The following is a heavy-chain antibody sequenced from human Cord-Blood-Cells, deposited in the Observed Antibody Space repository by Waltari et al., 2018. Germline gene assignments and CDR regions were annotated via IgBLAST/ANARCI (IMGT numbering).Heavy chain of an antibody. CDR3: AHRRGPTNFYYYYYYMDV. CDR2: IYWNDVK. CDR1: GFSLSTSGVG. D-gene: IGHD3-16*01. V-gene: IGHV2-5*01. Sequence: QITLKESGPTLVKPTQTLTLTCTFSGFSLSTSGVGVGWIRQPPGKALEWLALIYWNDVKHYSRSLKSTLTITKDSSKNQVVLTMTNMDPVDTATYYCAHRRGPTNFYYYYYYMDVWGKGTTVTVSS. J-gene: IGHJ6*03.